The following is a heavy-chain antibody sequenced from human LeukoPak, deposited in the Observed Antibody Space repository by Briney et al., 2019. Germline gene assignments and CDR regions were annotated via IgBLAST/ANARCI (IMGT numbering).Heavy chain of an antibody. CDR3: AKTRYYYDSSGYSLDY. Sequence: GRSLRLSCAASGFTFSSYAMHWVRQAPGKGLEWVAVISYDGSNKYYADSVKGRFTISRDNSKNTLYLQMNSLRAEDTAGYYCAKTRYYYDSSGYSLDYWGQGTLVTVSS. V-gene: IGHV3-30-3*02. D-gene: IGHD3-22*01. CDR1: GFTFSSYA. CDR2: ISYDGSNK. J-gene: IGHJ4*02.